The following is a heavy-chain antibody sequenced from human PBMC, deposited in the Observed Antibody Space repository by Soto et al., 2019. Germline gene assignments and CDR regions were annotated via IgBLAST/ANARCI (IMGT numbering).Heavy chain of an antibody. CDR1: GGSISSYY. CDR3: ARTKDRSPFNY. D-gene: IGHD2-8*01. Sequence: SETLSLTCTVSGGSISSYYWRWIRQPPGKGLEWIGDIYYSGSTNYNPSLKSRVTISVDTSKHQFSLKLCSVTAAGTSVHYCARTKDRSPFNYWGQGALV. CDR2: IYYSGST. J-gene: IGHJ4*02. V-gene: IGHV4-59*08.